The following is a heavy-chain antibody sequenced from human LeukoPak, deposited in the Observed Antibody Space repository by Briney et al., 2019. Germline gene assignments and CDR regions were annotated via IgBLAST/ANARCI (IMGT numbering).Heavy chain of an antibody. Sequence: GASVKASCKASGGTFSSYAISWVRQAPGQGLEWMGGIIPIFGTANYAQKFQGRVTITTDESTSTAYMELSSLRSEDTAVYYCARAGEGGYYFDYWGQGTLVTVSS. CDR3: ARAGEGGYYFDY. CDR2: IIPIFGTA. CDR1: GGTFSSYA. D-gene: IGHD3-16*01. J-gene: IGHJ4*02. V-gene: IGHV1-69*05.